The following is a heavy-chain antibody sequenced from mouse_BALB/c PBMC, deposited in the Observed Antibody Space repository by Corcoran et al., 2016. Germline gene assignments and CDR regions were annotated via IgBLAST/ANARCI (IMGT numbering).Heavy chain of an antibody. V-gene: IGHV1-26*01. J-gene: IGHJ1*01. CDR3: ARDYDYWYFDV. Sequence: EVQVQQSGPELVKPGASVKISCKASGYSFTGYYMHWVKQSHVKSLEWIGRINPYNGATSYNQNFKDKASLTVDKSSSTAYMELHSLTSEDSAVYYCARDYDYWYFDVWGAGTTVTVSS. D-gene: IGHD2-4*01. CDR1: GYSFTGYY. CDR2: INPYNGAT.